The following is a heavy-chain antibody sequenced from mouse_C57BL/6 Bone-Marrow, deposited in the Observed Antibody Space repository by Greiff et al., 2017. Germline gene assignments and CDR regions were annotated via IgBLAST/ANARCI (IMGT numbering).Heavy chain of an antibody. CDR2: IHPNSGST. CDR3: ARLGLLQAWFAY. J-gene: IGHJ3*01. Sequence: VQLQQPGAELVKPGASVKLSCKASGYTFTSYWMHWVKQRPGQGLEWIGMIHPNSGSTNYNEKFKSKATLTVDKSSSTAYMQLSSLTSEDSAVYYCARLGLLQAWFAYWGQGTLVTVSA. CDR1: GYTFTSYW. V-gene: IGHV1-64*01. D-gene: IGHD2-3*01.